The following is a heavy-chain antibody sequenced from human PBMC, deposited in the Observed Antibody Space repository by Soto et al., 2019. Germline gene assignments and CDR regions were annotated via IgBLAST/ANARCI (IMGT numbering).Heavy chain of an antibody. CDR3: AREEYCSSTSCYTDSYYYYYGMDV. V-gene: IGHV4-31*03. D-gene: IGHD2-2*02. Sequence: SETLSLTCTVSGGSISSGGYYWSWIRQHPGKGLEWIGYIYYSGSTYYNPSLKSRVTISVDTSKNQFSLKLSSVTAADTAVYYCAREEYCSSTSCYTDSYYYYYGMDVWGQGTTVTVSS. CDR1: GGSISSGGYY. CDR2: IYYSGST. J-gene: IGHJ6*02.